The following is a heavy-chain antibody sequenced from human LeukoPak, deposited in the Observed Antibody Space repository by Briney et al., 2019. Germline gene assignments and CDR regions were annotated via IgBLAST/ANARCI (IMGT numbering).Heavy chain of an antibody. CDR1: GVTLSSYA. D-gene: IGHD4-17*01. CDR2: INSDGSST. V-gene: IGHV3-74*01. Sequence: PGGSLRLSCAASGVTLSSYAMSWARQAPGKGLACVSRINSDGSSTSYADSVKGRFTISRDNAKNTLYLQMNNLRAEDTAVYYCARGRYYFEYWGQGTLVTVSS. J-gene: IGHJ4*02. CDR3: ARGRYYFEY.